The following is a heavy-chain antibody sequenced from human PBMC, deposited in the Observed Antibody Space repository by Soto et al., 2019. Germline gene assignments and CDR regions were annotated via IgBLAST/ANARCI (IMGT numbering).Heavy chain of an antibody. CDR3: ARHTSGWHYYDY. D-gene: IGHD6-19*01. J-gene: IGHJ4*02. CDR2: ISGSSRYT. V-gene: IGHV3-11*06. Sequence: GGSLRLSCAASGFNFSDHYMNWVRQAPGKGLEWVSYISGSSRYTNFADSVKGRFTISRGNAKNSLYLQMNSLRVEDTAVYYCARHTSGWHYYDYWGQGTPVTVSS. CDR1: GFNFSDHY.